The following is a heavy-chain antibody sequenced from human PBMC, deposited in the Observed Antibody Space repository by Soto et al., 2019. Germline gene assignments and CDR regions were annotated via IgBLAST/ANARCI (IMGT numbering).Heavy chain of an antibody. V-gene: IGHV4-39*01. CDR1: GGSATNYY. J-gene: IGHJ5*02. D-gene: IGHD1-1*01. Sequence: SETLSLTCSVSGGSATNYYWAWIRQPPGKGLEWIGSVHYSGNSYYNPSLESRVIISVDTSNNQFFLEMTTMTAADTAMYYCARSLSTTGIAWGQGTLVTVSS. CDR3: ARSLSTTGIA. CDR2: VHYSGNS.